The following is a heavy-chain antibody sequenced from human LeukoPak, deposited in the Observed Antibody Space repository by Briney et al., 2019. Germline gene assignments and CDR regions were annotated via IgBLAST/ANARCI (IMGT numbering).Heavy chain of an antibody. J-gene: IGHJ4*02. D-gene: IGHD3-16*01. CDR2: IYYSGST. CDR3: ARALSPYDYVWGSYVWVY. Sequence: PSETLSLTCTVSGGSISSYYWSWIRQPPGKGLEWIGYIYYSGSTNYNPSLKSRVTISVDTSKNQFSLKLSSVTAADTAVYYCARALSPYDYVWGSYVWVYWSQGTLVTVSS. CDR1: GGSISSYY. V-gene: IGHV4-59*01.